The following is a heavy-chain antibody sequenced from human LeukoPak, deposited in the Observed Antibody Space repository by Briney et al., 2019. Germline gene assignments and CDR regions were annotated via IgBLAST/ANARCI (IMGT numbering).Heavy chain of an antibody. CDR2: ISPTGSTT. Sequence: GGSLRLSCIASGFSFSGHWMHWARQLPGKGLVWVSRISPTGSTTSYADSVRGRFTVSRDNAKNTLYLQVNNLRAEDTAVYYCARGPNSNWSGLDFWGQGTLLTVSS. CDR1: GFSFSGHW. V-gene: IGHV3-74*01. D-gene: IGHD6-6*01. CDR3: ARGPNSNWSGLDF. J-gene: IGHJ4*02.